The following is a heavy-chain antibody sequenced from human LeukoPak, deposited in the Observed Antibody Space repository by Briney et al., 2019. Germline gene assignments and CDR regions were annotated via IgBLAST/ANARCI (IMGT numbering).Heavy chain of an antibody. V-gene: IGHV3-30*02. J-gene: IGHJ4*02. CDR2: IRYDGSNK. CDR3: ARGGYSYGFIVDY. Sequence: PGGSLRLSCAASGFTFSSYGMHWVRQAPGKGLEWVAFIRYDGSNKYYADSVKGRFTISRDNSKNTLYLQMNSLRAEDTAVYYCARGGYSYGFIVDYWGQGTLVTVSS. D-gene: IGHD5-18*01. CDR1: GFTFSSYG.